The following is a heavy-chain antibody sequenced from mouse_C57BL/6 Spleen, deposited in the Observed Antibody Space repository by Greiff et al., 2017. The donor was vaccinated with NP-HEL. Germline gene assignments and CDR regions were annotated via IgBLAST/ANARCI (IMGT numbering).Heavy chain of an antibody. CDR1: GYTFTSYW. Sequence: QVQLQQPGAELVKPGASVKLSCKASGYTFTSYWMHWVKQRPGQGLEWIGMIHPNSGSTNYNEKFKSKATLTVDKSSSAAYMQLSSLTSEDSAVYYCARHYYGSSWTMDDWGQGTSVTVSS. V-gene: IGHV1-64*01. D-gene: IGHD1-1*01. CDR2: IHPNSGST. J-gene: IGHJ4*01. CDR3: ARHYYGSSWTMDD.